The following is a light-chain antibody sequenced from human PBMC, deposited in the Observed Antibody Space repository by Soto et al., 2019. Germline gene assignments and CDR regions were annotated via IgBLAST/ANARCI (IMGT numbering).Light chain of an antibody. Sequence: EIVLTQSPATLSSSPGERATLSCRASQTVNSRLAWYQHKPGQAPRVLIYHTSNRATGLPARFSGSGSRTDFTLTISSLEPEDFAVYYCHQRQSWPRTFGQGTKVEIK. CDR1: QTVNSR. V-gene: IGKV3-11*01. CDR3: HQRQSWPRT. J-gene: IGKJ1*01. CDR2: HTS.